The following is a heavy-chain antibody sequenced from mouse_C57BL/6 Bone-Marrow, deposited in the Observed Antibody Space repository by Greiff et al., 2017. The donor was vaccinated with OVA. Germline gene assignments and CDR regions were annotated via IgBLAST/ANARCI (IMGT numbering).Heavy chain of an antibody. J-gene: IGHJ2*01. CDR1: GFSLSTFGMG. CDR3: ARSITTVVAERGYFDY. Sequence: QVTLKVSGPGILQPSQTLSLTCSFSGFSLSTFGMGVGWIRQPSGKGLEWLAHIWWDDDKYYNPALKSRLTISKDTSKNQVFLKIANVDTADTATYYCARSITTVVAERGYFDYWGQGTTLTVSS. CDR2: IWWDDDK. D-gene: IGHD1-1*01. V-gene: IGHV8-8*01.